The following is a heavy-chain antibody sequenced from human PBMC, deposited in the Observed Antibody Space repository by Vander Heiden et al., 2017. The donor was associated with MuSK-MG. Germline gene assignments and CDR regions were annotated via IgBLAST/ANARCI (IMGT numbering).Heavy chain of an antibody. V-gene: IGHV3-23*01. CDR1: GFTCSSYA. CDR3: AKRSGWYSRVFDY. J-gene: IGHJ4*02. D-gene: IGHD6-19*01. Sequence: EVQLLESGGGLVQPGGSLSRSRPASGFTCSSYAMSWVRQAPGKGLEWVSAISGSGGSTYYADSVKGRFTISRDNSKNTLYLQMNSLRAEDTAVYYCAKRSGWYSRVFDYWGQGTLVTVSS. CDR2: ISGSGGST.